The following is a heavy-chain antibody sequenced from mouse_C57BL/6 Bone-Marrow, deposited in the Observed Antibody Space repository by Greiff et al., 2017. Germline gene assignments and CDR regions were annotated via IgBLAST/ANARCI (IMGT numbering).Heavy chain of an antibody. CDR3: ATPDGYYVAGFAY. Sequence: QVQLQQPGAELVKPGASVKLSCKASGYTFTSYWMHWVKQRPGQGLEWIGMIHPNSGSTNYNEKFKSKATLTVDKSSSTAYMQLSSLTSEDSAVYYCATPDGYYVAGFAYWGQGTLVTVSA. CDR2: IHPNSGST. J-gene: IGHJ3*01. CDR1: GYTFTSYW. V-gene: IGHV1-64*01. D-gene: IGHD2-3*01.